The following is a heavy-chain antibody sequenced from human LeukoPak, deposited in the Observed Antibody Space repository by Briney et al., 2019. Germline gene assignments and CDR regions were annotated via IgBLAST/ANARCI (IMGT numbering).Heavy chain of an antibody. J-gene: IGHJ4*02. CDR1: GGSFSGYY. D-gene: IGHD3-3*01. CDR3: ATRRFDFWSGYSLAFDY. V-gene: IGHV4-34*01. CDR2: INHSGST. Sequence: SETLSLTCAVYGGSFSGYYWSWIRQPPGKGLEWIGEINHSGSTNYNPSLKSRVTISVDTSKNQLSLKLSSVTAADTAVYYCATRRFDFWSGYSLAFDYWGQGTLVTVSS.